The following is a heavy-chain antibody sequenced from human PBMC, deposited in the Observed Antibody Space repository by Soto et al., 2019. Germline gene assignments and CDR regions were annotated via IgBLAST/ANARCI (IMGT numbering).Heavy chain of an antibody. CDR3: ARGRRSSWLIDFDY. J-gene: IGHJ4*02. V-gene: IGHV4-34*01. CDR2: INHSGST. Sequence: SETLSLTCAVYGGSFSGYYWSWIRQPPGKGLEWIGEINHSGSTNYNPSLKSRVTISVDTSKNQFSLKLSSVTAADTAVYYCARGRRSSWLIDFDYWGQGTLVTVSS. CDR1: GGSFSGYY. D-gene: IGHD6-13*01.